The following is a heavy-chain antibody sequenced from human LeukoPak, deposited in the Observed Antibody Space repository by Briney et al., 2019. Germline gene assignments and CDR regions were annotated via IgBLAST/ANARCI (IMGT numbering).Heavy chain of an antibody. CDR3: ARMSSVVPHYYYYMDV. CDR2: IWYDGSYK. V-gene: IGHV3-33*01. J-gene: IGHJ6*03. CDR1: GFIFSSYG. Sequence: GGSLRLSCAASGFIFSSYGMHWVRQAPGKGLEWVAVIWYDGSYKYYADSVKGRFTISRDNSKNTLYLQMNSLRAEDTAVYYCARMSSVVPHYYYYMDVWGKGTTVTVSS.